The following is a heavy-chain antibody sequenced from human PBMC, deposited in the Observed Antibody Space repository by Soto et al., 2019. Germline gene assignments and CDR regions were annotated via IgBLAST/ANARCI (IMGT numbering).Heavy chain of an antibody. D-gene: IGHD2-15*01. Sequence: EVHLLDSGGGLVQPGGSLRLSCAASGFTFSNYAMSWVRQAPGKGLEWVSGVGGSGDSTYYADSVKGRFTISRDNSKDTLYLQMNSLRAEDMAVYYCAKSPLGYCSGGSCYPPHYFDYWGQGTLVTVSS. CDR2: VGGSGDST. CDR1: GFTFSNYA. J-gene: IGHJ4*02. V-gene: IGHV3-23*01. CDR3: AKSPLGYCSGGSCYPPHYFDY.